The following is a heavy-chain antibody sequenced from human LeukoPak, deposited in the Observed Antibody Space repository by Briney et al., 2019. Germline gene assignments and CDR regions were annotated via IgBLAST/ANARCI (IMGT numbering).Heavy chain of an antibody. D-gene: IGHD3-16*01. CDR2: IYYSGST. CDR1: GGSISSSSYF. V-gene: IGHV4-39*01. J-gene: IGHJ4*02. Sequence: PSETLSLTCTVSGGSISSSSYFWAWIRQPPGKGLEWIGSIYYSGSTYYNPSLNSRVTISVDTSKSQFSLNLSSVTAADTAVYYCARLIPAFQAFDSWGQGTLVTVSS. CDR3: ARLIPAFQAFDS.